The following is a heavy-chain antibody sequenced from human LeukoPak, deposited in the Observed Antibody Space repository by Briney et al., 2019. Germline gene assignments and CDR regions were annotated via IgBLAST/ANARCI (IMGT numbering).Heavy chain of an antibody. CDR1: GYTFTSHG. Sequence: ASVKVSCKASGYTFTSHGISWVRQAPGQGLEWMGWISAYNGNTNYAQKLQGRVTMTTDTSTSTAYMELRSLRSDDTAVYYCATVAGTNDYYYYGMDVWGQGTTVTVSS. CDR2: ISAYNGNT. V-gene: IGHV1-18*01. J-gene: IGHJ6*02. CDR3: ATVAGTNDYYYYGMDV. D-gene: IGHD6-19*01.